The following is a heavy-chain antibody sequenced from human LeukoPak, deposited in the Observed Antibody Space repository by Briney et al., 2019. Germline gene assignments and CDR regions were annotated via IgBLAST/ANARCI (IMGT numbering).Heavy chain of an antibody. D-gene: IGHD1-26*01. J-gene: IGHJ4*02. CDR1: GYTFSDYY. CDR3: ARAMYSGSQDFDY. CDR2: INPNSGGT. Sequence: GASVKVSCKASGYTFSDYYIHWVRQAPGQGLEWMGRINPNSGGTNYAQKFQGRVTMTRDTSISTAYMELSRLRSDDTAVYYCARAMYSGSQDFDYWGQGTLVTVSS. V-gene: IGHV1-2*06.